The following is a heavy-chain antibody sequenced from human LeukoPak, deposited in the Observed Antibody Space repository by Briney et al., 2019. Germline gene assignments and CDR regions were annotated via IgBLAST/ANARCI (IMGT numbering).Heavy chain of an antibody. CDR1: GFTFDDYA. CDR3: AKGSAMVTDLPFFDY. J-gene: IGHJ4*02. CDR2: ISWNTGSI. V-gene: IGHV3-9*03. D-gene: IGHD5-18*01. Sequence: QPGGSLRLSCAASGFTFDDYAMHWVRQAPGKGLEWVSGISWNTGSIGYADSVKGRFTISRDNAKNSLYLQMNSLRTEDMALYYCAKGSAMVTDLPFFDYWGQGTLVTVSS.